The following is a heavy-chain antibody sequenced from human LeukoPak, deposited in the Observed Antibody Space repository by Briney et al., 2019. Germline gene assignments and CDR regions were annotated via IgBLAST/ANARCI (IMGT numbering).Heavy chain of an antibody. CDR1: GYTITNNY. CDR3: ARLGYSTSWSKLDY. J-gene: IGHJ4*02. CDR2: INPSGTGT. V-gene: IGHV1-46*01. D-gene: IGHD6-13*01. Sequence: ASVKVSCKASGYTITNNYMHWVRQAPGQGLEWMGVINPSGTGTSYAQKFQGRITMSRDTSTSTVYMELSSLRSDDTAVYYCARLGYSTSWSKLDYWGQGTLVTVSS.